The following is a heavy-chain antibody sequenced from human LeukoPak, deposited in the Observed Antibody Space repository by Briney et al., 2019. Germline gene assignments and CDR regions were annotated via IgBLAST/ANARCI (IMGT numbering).Heavy chain of an antibody. CDR1: GFSFSDYS. J-gene: IGHJ4*02. Sequence: GGSLRLSCAASGFSFSDYSMNWVREAPGKGLEWVSSITISSSIIYYAVSVKGRFTISRDNAKNSLYLQMNSLRAEDTAVYYCARDLSDDNSLDYWGQGTLVSVSS. D-gene: IGHD3-22*01. CDR3: ARDLSDDNSLDY. CDR2: ITISSSII. V-gene: IGHV3-21*01.